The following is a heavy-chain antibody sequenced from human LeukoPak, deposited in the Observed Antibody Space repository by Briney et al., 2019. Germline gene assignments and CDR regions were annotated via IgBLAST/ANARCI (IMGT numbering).Heavy chain of an antibody. J-gene: IGHJ4*02. CDR2: INPNSGGT. Sequence: ASVKVSCKASGYTFTGYYMHWVRQPPGQGLEWMGWINPNSGGTNYAQKFQGRVTMTRDTSISTAYMELSRLRSDDTAVYYCARVGITFGGGDYWGQGTLVTVSS. V-gene: IGHV1-2*02. CDR1: GYTFTGYY. D-gene: IGHD3-16*01. CDR3: ARVGITFGGGDY.